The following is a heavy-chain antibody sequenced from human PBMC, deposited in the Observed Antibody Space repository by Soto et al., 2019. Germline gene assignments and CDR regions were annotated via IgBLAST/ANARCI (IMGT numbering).Heavy chain of an antibody. CDR2: IYYSGST. CDR1: GGSISSYY. CDR3: ARIPYYYDSSGYFDY. J-gene: IGHJ4*02. Sequence: SETLSLTCTVSGGSISSYYWSWIRQPPGKGLEWIGYIYYSGSTNYNPSLKSRVTISVDTSKNQFSLKLSSVTAADTAVYYCARIPYYYDSSGYFDYRGQGTLVTVSS. V-gene: IGHV4-59*01. D-gene: IGHD3-22*01.